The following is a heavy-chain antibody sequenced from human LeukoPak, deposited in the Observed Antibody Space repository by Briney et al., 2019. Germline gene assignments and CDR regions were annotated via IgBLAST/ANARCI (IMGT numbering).Heavy chain of an antibody. J-gene: IGHJ4*02. CDR1: GFTFSGFA. Sequence: GGSLRLSCAASGFTFSGFAMSWIRQAPGKGLEWVSSISRSGESTFYADSVRGRFTISRDNSKNTLYLQMNSLRAEDTAVYYCARGDCGGDCYGYWGQGTLVTVSS. CDR2: ISRSGEST. V-gene: IGHV3-23*01. D-gene: IGHD2-21*01. CDR3: ARGDCGGDCYGY.